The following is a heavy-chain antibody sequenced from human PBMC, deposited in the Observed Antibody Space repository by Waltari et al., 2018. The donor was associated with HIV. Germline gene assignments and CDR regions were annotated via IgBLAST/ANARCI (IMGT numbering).Heavy chain of an antibody. V-gene: IGHV3-15*07. CDR1: GLTFTHAL. Sequence: EVQLVEAGGGLVQPGGSLRLSCAASGLTFTHALINWVRQAPGKGLEWVGSIRSKADDGTTDYAAPVKGIFTISRDDSTNTLFLQMNGLKTDDTAVYYCATSGGSPARFDYWGQGTLVTVSS. D-gene: IGHD2-2*01. CDR2: IRSKADDGTT. J-gene: IGHJ4*02. CDR3: ATSGGSPARFDY.